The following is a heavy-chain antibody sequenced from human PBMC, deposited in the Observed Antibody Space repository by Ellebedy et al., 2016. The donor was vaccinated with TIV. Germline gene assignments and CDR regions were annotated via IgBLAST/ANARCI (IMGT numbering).Heavy chain of an antibody. Sequence: GGSLRLXXAGSGFTFGGFGIHWVRQAPGKGLEWVAVVSFDGNKKYYSESVKGRFTVSRDNSKNTVHLHMNNLRTEDTAVYFCAREDGDYPVDAFDVWGQGTKVTVSS. D-gene: IGHD4-17*01. CDR1: GFTFGGFG. CDR3: AREDGDYPVDAFDV. CDR2: VSFDGNKK. J-gene: IGHJ3*01. V-gene: IGHV3-30*03.